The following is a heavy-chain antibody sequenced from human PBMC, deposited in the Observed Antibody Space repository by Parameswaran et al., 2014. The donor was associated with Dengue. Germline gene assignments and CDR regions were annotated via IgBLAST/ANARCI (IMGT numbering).Heavy chain of an antibody. D-gene: IGHD5-18*01. CDR2: ISTTGDYI. CDR3: ARDLGHSYGCDF. V-gene: IGHV3-21*01. J-gene: IGHJ4*02. Sequence: VRQMPGKGLEWVSSISTTGDYIYYADSVKGRFTISRDNAKNSMYLQMNSLRADDTAVYYCARDLGHSYGCDFWGQGTLVTVSS.